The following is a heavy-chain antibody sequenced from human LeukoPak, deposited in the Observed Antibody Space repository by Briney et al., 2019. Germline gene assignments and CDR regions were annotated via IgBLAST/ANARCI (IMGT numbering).Heavy chain of an antibody. CDR1: GFTFSSYY. D-gene: IGHD1-26*01. V-gene: IGHV3-23*01. J-gene: IGHJ4*02. CDR3: AKLVGTSASDY. CDR2: IGGSGGST. Sequence: GGSLRLSCAASGFTFSSYYMHWVRQAPGRGLEWVSGIGGSGGSTNYADSVKGRFTISRGNSKNTLYLQMNSLRAEDSAAYYCAKLVGTSASDYWGQGTLVTVSS.